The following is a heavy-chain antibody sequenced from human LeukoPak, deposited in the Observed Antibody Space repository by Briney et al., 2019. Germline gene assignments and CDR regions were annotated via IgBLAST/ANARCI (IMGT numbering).Heavy chain of an antibody. Sequence: PSETLSLTCTVSGGSISSSSYYWGWIRQPPGKGLEWIGSIYYSGSTYYNPSLKSRVTISVDTSKNQFSLKLSSVTAADTAVYYCARVRQLVNPRFDYWGQGTLVTVSS. CDR2: IYYSGST. V-gene: IGHV4-39*07. J-gene: IGHJ4*02. D-gene: IGHD6-13*01. CDR1: GGSISSSSYY. CDR3: ARVRQLVNPRFDY.